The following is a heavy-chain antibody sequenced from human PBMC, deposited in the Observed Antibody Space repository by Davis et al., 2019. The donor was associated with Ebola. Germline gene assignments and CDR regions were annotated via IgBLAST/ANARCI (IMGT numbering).Heavy chain of an antibody. V-gene: IGHV3-23*01. CDR1: GFTFSTFA. J-gene: IGHJ3*02. CDR2: ISGSGGRT. Sequence: GESLKISCAASGFTFSTFAIHWVRQAPGKGLEWVSGISGSGGRTYYADSVKGRFTISRDNSKNTLYLQMNSLRPEDTAVYYCVKTRSNWWNDALEIWGRGTMVIVSS. CDR3: VKTRSNWWNDALEI. D-gene: IGHD2-8*02.